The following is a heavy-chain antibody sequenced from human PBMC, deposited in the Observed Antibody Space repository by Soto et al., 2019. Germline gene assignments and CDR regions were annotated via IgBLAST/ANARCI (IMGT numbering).Heavy chain of an antibody. CDR1: GYTFTGYY. D-gene: IGHD4-17*01. Sequence: ASVKVSCKASGYTFTGYYMHWVRQAPGQGLEWMGWINPNSGGTNYAQKFQGRVTMTRDTSISTAYMELSRLRSDDTAVYYCARVAYGDYEEAYYGMDVWGQGTTVTVSS. V-gene: IGHV1-2*02. CDR3: ARVAYGDYEEAYYGMDV. J-gene: IGHJ6*02. CDR2: INPNSGGT.